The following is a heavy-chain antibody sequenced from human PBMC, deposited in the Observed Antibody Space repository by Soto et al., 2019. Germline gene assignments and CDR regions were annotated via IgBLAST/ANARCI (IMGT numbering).Heavy chain of an antibody. V-gene: IGHV4-31*03. CDR2: IFYSGST. D-gene: IGHD3-10*01. CDR3: AREPLIRGVRYYFDY. J-gene: IGHJ4*02. CDR1: GDSISSGSYY. Sequence: SETLSLTCTVSGDSISSGSYYWTWVRQRPGTGLEWMGYIFYSGSTSYNPSLRSRLSMTVDTSKNEFSLKLSSVTAADTAVYYCAREPLIRGVRYYFDYWGRGTLVTVSS.